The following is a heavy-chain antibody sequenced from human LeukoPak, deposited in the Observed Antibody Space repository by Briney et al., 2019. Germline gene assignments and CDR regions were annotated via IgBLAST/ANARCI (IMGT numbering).Heavy chain of an antibody. CDR1: GFIFGDYV. CDR3: SSYSGYGFTPFDY. CDR2: TRSKAYGGTT. Sequence: GGSLRLSCTTSGFIFGDYVMNWFRQAPGKGLGWVGFTRSKAYGGTTEYAASVKGRFTISRDDSKSIAYLQMNSLKNEDTALYYCSSYSGYGFTPFDYWGQGTLVSVSS. J-gene: IGHJ4*02. D-gene: IGHD5-12*01. V-gene: IGHV3-49*03.